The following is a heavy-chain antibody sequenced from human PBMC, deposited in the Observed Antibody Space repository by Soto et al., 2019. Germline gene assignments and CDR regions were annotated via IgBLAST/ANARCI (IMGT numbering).Heavy chain of an antibody. CDR2: ISAYNGNT. J-gene: IGHJ4*02. V-gene: IGHV1-18*01. D-gene: IGHD6-6*01. Sequence: GASVKVSCKASGYTFTSYVISWVRQAPGQGLEWMGWISAYNGNTNYAQKLQGRVTMTTDTSTSTAYMELRSLRSDDTAVYYCARDAIDSSSADFDYWGQGTLVTVSS. CDR1: GYTFTSYV. CDR3: ARDAIDSSSADFDY.